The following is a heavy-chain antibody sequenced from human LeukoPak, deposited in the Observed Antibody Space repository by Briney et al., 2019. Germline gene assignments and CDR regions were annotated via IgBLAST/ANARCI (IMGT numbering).Heavy chain of an antibody. Sequence: ASVKVSCKASGYTFTGYYMHWVRQAPGQGLEWMGWINPNDGGTNYAQKSQGRVTMTRDTSISTAYMELSRLRSDDTALYYCAKPAIDHYDSSGYYSSYFFDYWGQGALVTVSS. J-gene: IGHJ4*02. V-gene: IGHV1-2*02. CDR2: INPNDGGT. D-gene: IGHD3-22*01. CDR3: AKPAIDHYDSSGYYSSYFFDY. CDR1: GYTFTGYY.